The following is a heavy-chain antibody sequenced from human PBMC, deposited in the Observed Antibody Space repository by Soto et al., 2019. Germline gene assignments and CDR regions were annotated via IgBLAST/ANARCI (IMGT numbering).Heavy chain of an antibody. D-gene: IGHD3-16*01. J-gene: IGHJ3*02. V-gene: IGHV3-23*01. Sequence: GGSLRLSCAASGFTFSSYAMSWVCQAPGKGLEWVSAISGSGGSTYYADSVKGRFTISRDNSKNTLYLQMNSLRAEDTAVYYCAKDYDLYDAFDIWGQGTMVTVSS. CDR1: GFTFSSYA. CDR2: ISGSGGST. CDR3: AKDYDLYDAFDI.